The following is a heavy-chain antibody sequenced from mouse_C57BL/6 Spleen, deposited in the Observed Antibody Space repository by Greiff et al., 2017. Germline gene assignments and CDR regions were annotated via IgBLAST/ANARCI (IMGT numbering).Heavy chain of an antibody. V-gene: IGHV1-15*01. Sequence: VQLVESGAELVRPGASVTLSCKALGYTFTDYEMHWVKQTPVHGLEWIGAIDPETGGTAYNQKFKGKAILTADKSSSTAYMELRSLTSEDSAVYYCTRYYYGKGDYWGQGTTLTVSS. CDR2: IDPETGGT. J-gene: IGHJ2*01. CDR1: GYTFTDYE. D-gene: IGHD1-1*01. CDR3: TRYYYGKGDY.